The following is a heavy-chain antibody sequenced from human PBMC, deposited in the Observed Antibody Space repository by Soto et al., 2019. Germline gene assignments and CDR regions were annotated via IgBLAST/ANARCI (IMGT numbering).Heavy chain of an antibody. D-gene: IGHD6-19*01. CDR2: ISSSSSSI. CDR1: GFPFSSYS. Sequence: EVQLVESGGGLVKPGGSLRLSCAASGFPFSSYSMNWVRQAPGKGLEWVSSISSSSSSIYYADSVKGRFTISRDNAKNSLYLQMNSLRAEDTAVYYCARDLLAIAVAEQAYDYYYGMDVWGQGTTVTVSS. CDR3: ARDLLAIAVAEQAYDYYYGMDV. J-gene: IGHJ6*02. V-gene: IGHV3-21*01.